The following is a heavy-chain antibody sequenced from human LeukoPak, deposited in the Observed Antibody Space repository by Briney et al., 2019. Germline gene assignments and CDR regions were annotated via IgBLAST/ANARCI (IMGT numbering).Heavy chain of an antibody. V-gene: IGHV4-39*07. J-gene: IGHJ4*02. CDR2: IYYSGST. Sequence: PSETLSLTCTVSGGSISSSSYYWGWIRQPPGKGLEWIGSIYYSGSTYYNPSLKSRVTISVDTSKNQFSLKLSSVTAADTAVYYCARASDYTSGDDYWGQGTLVTVSS. CDR3: ARASDYTSGDDY. D-gene: IGHD6-19*01. CDR1: GGSISSSSYY.